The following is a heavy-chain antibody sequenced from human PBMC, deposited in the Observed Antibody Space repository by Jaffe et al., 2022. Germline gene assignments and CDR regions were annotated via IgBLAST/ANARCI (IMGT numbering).Heavy chain of an antibody. CDR1: GYSFDGYS. Sequence: EVQLVESGGGLVQPGRSLRLSCTTSGYSFDGYSLHWVRQAPGKGLEWVGFIRSKPSGGTAEYAASVRDRFTISRDDSESIAYLQMNSLKSEDSAVYFCTRGRWPGTSYSYYFDVWGKGTTVTVSS. CDR3: TRGRWPGTSYSYYFDV. V-gene: IGHV3-49*04. CDR2: IRSKPSGGTA. J-gene: IGHJ6*03. D-gene: IGHD1-1*01.